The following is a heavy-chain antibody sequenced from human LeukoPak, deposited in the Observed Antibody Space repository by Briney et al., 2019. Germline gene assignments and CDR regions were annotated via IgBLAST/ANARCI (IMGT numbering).Heavy chain of an antibody. V-gene: IGHV3-30*04. CDR3: ARVDSSSWYPGFDY. CDR1: GFTFSSYA. Sequence: PGRSLRLSCAASGFTFSSYAMHWVRQAPGKGLEWVAVISYDGSNKYYADSVKGRSTISRDNSKNTLYLQMNSLRAEDTAVYYCARVDSSSWYPGFDYWGQGTLVTVSS. D-gene: IGHD6-13*01. J-gene: IGHJ4*02. CDR2: ISYDGSNK.